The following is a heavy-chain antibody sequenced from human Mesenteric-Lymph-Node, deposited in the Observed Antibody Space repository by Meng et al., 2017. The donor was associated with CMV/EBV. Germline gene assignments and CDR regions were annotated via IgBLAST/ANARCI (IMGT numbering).Heavy chain of an antibody. CDR3: ARDLSIAAGAGWFDP. J-gene: IGHJ5*02. Sequence: GESLKISCAASGFTFSSYSMNWVRQAPGKGLEWVSSISSSSSYIYYADSVKGRFTISRDNAKNSLYLQMNSLRAEDTAVYYCARDLSIAAGAGWFDPWGQGTPVTVSS. CDR2: ISSSSSYI. D-gene: IGHD6-6*01. CDR1: GFTFSSYS. V-gene: IGHV3-21*01.